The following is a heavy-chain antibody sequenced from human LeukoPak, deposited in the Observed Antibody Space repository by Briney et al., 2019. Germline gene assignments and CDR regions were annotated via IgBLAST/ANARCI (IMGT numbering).Heavy chain of an antibody. J-gene: IGHJ2*01. CDR2: ISAYNGNT. CDR1: GYSFSSVG. CDR3: ARARGYGGWYLDL. V-gene: IGHV1-18*01. D-gene: IGHD4-23*01. Sequence: ASVKVSCKASGYSFSSVGITWVRAAPGQGLEWMGWISAYNGNTNYAQKFQGRVIMTTDTSTSTASMELRSLRSDDTAVYYCARARGYGGWYLDLWGRGTLVTVSS.